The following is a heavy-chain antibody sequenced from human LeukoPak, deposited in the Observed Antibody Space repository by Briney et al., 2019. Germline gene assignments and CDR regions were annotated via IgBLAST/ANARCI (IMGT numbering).Heavy chain of an antibody. CDR1: GYTFTSYG. Sequence: ASVKVSCKASGYTFTSYGISWVRQAPGQGLEWMGWISAYNGNTNYAQKLQGRVTMTTDTSTSTAYMELRSLRSDDTAVYYCATHLVTYYDILTGYFDYWGQGTLVTVSS. D-gene: IGHD3-9*01. CDR3: ATHLVTYYDILTGYFDY. V-gene: IGHV1-18*01. CDR2: ISAYNGNT. J-gene: IGHJ4*02.